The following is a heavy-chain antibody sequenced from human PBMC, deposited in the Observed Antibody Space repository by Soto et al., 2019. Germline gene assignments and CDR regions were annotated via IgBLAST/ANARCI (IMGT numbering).Heavy chain of an antibody. Sequence: QVQLVQSGAEVKKPGASVKVSCKASGYTFTSYGISWVRQAPGQGLEWMGWISAYNGNTNYAQKLQGRVTMTTDTSTSTAYMELRSLRSDDTAVYYGARVPGYDYVWGSYRPFDYWGQGTLVTVSS. V-gene: IGHV1-18*04. CDR2: ISAYNGNT. D-gene: IGHD3-16*02. J-gene: IGHJ4*02. CDR1: GYTFTSYG. CDR3: ARVPGYDYVWGSYRPFDY.